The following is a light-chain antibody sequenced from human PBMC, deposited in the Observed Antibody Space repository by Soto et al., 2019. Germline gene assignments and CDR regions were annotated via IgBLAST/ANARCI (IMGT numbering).Light chain of an antibody. Sequence: VLKKSAGSLSLSKGERATLSCRASQSVSSSYLAWYQQKPGQAPRLLIYGASSRATGIPDRFSGSGSGTDFPLTISILEPEDFAVYYCQQYGSPWTFGQGTKVDIK. CDR3: QQYGSPWT. J-gene: IGKJ1*01. V-gene: IGKV3-20*01. CDR1: QSVSSSY. CDR2: GAS.